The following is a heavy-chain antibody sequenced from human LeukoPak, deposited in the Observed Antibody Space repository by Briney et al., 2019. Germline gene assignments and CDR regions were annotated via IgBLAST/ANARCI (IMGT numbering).Heavy chain of an antibody. J-gene: IGHJ4*02. CDR1: GGSISTSNYY. Sequence: PSETLSLTCTVSGGSISTSNYYWGWIRQPPGKGLEWIGNIFYSGSTYYSPSLRSRVTISLDTSRNQFSLKLSSVTAADTAVYYCAREGSYYDSSGYYESISYYFDYWGQGTLVTVSS. CDR3: AREGSYYDSSGYYESISYYFDY. CDR2: IFYSGST. V-gene: IGHV4-39*07. D-gene: IGHD3-22*01.